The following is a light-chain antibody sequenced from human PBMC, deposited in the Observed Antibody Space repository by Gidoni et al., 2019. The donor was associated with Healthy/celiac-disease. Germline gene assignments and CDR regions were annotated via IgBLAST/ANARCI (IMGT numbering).Light chain of an antibody. CDR2: DAS. Sequence: EIVLPQSPATLSLSPGERATLSCSASQSVSSDLAWYQQKPGQAPRLLVYDASNRSTGIPARFSGSGSGTDITLTISSLEPEDFAVYYCQQRSNWPRLTFGGGTKVEIK. CDR1: QSVSSD. V-gene: IGKV3-11*01. CDR3: QQRSNWPRLT. J-gene: IGKJ4*01.